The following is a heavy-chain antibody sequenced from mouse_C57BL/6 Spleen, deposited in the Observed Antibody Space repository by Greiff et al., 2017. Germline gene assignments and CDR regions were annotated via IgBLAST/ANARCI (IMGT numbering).Heavy chain of an antibody. D-gene: IGHD3-2*02. Sequence: EVQVVESGGDLVKPGGSLKLSCAASGFTFSSYGMSWVRQTPDKRLEWVATISSGGSYTYYPDSVKGRFTISRDNAKNTLYLQMSSLTSEDAAMYYCASSTAQASLDYWGQGTTLTVSS. CDR3: ASSTAQASLDY. V-gene: IGHV5-6*01. J-gene: IGHJ2*01. CDR2: ISSGGSYT. CDR1: GFTFSSYG.